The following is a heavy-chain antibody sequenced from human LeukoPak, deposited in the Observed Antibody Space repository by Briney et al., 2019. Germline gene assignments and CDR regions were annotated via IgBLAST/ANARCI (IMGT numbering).Heavy chain of an antibody. D-gene: IGHD4-23*01. Sequence: PSETLSLTCTVSGGSISSYYWSWLRQPAGKGLEWIGRIYSSGSTNYNPSLKSRVTMSVDMSRNQFSLKLSSVTAADTAVYYCARVSPGGNSDYLGQGTLVTVSS. J-gene: IGHJ4*02. CDR2: IYSSGST. CDR1: GGSISSYY. V-gene: IGHV4-4*07. CDR3: ARVSPGGNSDY.